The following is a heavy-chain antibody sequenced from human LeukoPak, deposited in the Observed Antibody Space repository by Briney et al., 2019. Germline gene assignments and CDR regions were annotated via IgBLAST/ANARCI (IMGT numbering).Heavy chain of an antibody. V-gene: IGHV1-69-2*01. J-gene: IGHJ4*02. D-gene: IGHD3-10*01. CDR3: ATTREYGSGSYLPDY. CDR1: GGTFSSYA. Sequence: ASVKVSCKASGGTFSSYAISWVRQAPGKGLEWMGLVDPEDGETIYAEKFQGRVTITADTSTDTAYMELSSLRSEDTAVYYCATTREYGSGSYLPDYWGQGTLVTVSS. CDR2: VDPEDGET.